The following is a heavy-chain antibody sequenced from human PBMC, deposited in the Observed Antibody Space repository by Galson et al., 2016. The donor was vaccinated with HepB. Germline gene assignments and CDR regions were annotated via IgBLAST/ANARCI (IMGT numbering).Heavy chain of an antibody. D-gene: IGHD5-12*01. Sequence: SVKVSCKASGGTFSSYAISWVRQAPGQGLEWMGGIVPIFGTTNYAQKFQGRVRITADESTTTAYMELNRLRSEDTAVYYCAREMDNYGNSGYGADYWGQGTLLTVSS. CDR2: IVPIFGTT. V-gene: IGHV1-69*13. J-gene: IGHJ4*02. CDR3: AREMDNYGNSGYGADY. CDR1: GGTFSSYA.